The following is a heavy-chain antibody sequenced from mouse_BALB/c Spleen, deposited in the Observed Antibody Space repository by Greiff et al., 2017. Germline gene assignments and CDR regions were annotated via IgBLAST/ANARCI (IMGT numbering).Heavy chain of an antibody. V-gene: IGHV5-9-3*01. CDR1: GFTFSSYA. CDR2: ISSGGSYT. D-gene: IGHD1-1*01. Sequence: EVKLVESGGGLVQPGGSLKLSCAASGFTFSSYAMSWVRQTPEKRLEWVATISSGGSYTYYPDSVKGRFTISRDDAKNTLYLQMSSLRSEDTAMYYYAGQDGSSYDYFDYWGQGTTLTVSS. J-gene: IGHJ2*01. CDR3: AGQDGSSYDYFDY.